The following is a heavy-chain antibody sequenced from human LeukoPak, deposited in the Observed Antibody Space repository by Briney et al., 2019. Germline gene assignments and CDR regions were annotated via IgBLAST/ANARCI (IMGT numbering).Heavy chain of an antibody. J-gene: IGHJ4*02. D-gene: IGHD1-26*01. Sequence: PGGSLRLSCAASGFTFSSYGMHWVRQAPGKGLEWVAFIRYDGSNKYYADSVKGRFTISRDNSKNTLYLQMNSLRAEDTAVYYCAKQKELRPYFDYWGQGTLVTVSS. V-gene: IGHV3-30*02. CDR1: GFTFSSYG. CDR3: AKQKELRPYFDY. CDR2: IRYDGSNK.